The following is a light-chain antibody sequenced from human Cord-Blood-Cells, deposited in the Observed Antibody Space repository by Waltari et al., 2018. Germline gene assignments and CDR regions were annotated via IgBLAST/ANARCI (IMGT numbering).Light chain of an antibody. V-gene: IGKV3D-15*01. J-gene: IGKJ4*01. CDR1: QSVSSN. CDR3: QQYNNWPLT. Sequence: EIVMTQPPATPSVSPGERATLSCRASQSVSSNLAWYQQKPGQAPRLLIYVASTRATGIPSRFSGSGSGTEFTLTISSLQSEDFAVYYCQQYNNWPLTFGGGTKVEIK. CDR2: VAS.